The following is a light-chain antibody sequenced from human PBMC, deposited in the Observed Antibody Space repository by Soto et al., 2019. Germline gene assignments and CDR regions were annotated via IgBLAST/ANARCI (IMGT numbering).Light chain of an antibody. CDR3: QQSNSSPPT. CDR2: AAS. Sequence: DIQMTQSPTALSASVGDRVTITCRASQSITNYFNWYQHKPGQAPNLLIYAASTLQAGVPSRFRGSGSGTDFTLTISSLQPEDFATYFCQQSNSSPPTFGGGTKVDIK. J-gene: IGKJ4*01. CDR1: QSITNY. V-gene: IGKV1-39*01.